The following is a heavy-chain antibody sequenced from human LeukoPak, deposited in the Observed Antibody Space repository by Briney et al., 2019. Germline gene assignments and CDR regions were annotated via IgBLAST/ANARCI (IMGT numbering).Heavy chain of an antibody. Sequence: SETLSLTCTVSGGSISSYYWSGIRQPPGKGLEWIGYIHYSGSTHYNPSLKSRVTISVDTSKNQVSLKLRSVTAADTAVYYCARTTEGYAGGAGYSYYYMDVWGKGTTVTISS. CDR2: IHYSGST. CDR1: GGSISSYY. CDR3: ARTTEGYAGGAGYSYYYMDV. D-gene: IGHD5-12*01. V-gene: IGHV4-59*01. J-gene: IGHJ6*03.